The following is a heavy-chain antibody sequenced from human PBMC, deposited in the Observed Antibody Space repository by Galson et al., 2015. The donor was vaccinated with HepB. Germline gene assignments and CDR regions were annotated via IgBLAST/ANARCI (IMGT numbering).Heavy chain of an antibody. CDR2: INVGNGNT. Sequence: SVKVSCKASGYTFIHYGVHWVRQAPGQRLEWMGRINVGNGNTKYSQKFQGRVIFTSDTSANTAYMELSSLRSEDTAVYYCARDGYNYGIDFWGQGTLVTVSS. CDR1: GYTFIHYG. J-gene: IGHJ4*02. CDR3: ARDGYNYGIDF. D-gene: IGHD5-24*01. V-gene: IGHV1-3*01.